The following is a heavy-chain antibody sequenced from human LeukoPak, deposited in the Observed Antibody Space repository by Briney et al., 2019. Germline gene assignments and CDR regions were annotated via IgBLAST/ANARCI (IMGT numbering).Heavy chain of an antibody. CDR3: ARGHPYDSSGYYPTQFDY. J-gene: IGHJ4*02. CDR2: ISHSGSTI. D-gene: IGHD3-22*01. CDR1: GFTFSSYE. Sequence: PGGSLRLSCAASGFTFSSYEMNWVRQAPGKGLVWVSYISHSGSTIYYADSVKGRFTISRDNAKSSLYLRMNSLRAEDTAVYYCARGHPYDSSGYYPTQFDYWGQGTLVTVSS. V-gene: IGHV3-48*03.